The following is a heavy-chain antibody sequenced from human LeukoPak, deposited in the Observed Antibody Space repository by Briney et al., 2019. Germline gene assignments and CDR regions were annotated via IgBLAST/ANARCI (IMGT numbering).Heavy chain of an antibody. Sequence: SETLSLTCTVSGGSISSYYWSWIRQPPGKGLEWIGCIYYSGSTNYNPSLKSRVTISVDTSKNQFSLKLSSVTAADTAVYYCARVSVYYYGMDVWGQGTTVTVSS. D-gene: IGHD3-16*02. V-gene: IGHV4-59*01. J-gene: IGHJ6*02. CDR3: ARVSVYYYGMDV. CDR2: IYYSGST. CDR1: GGSISSYY.